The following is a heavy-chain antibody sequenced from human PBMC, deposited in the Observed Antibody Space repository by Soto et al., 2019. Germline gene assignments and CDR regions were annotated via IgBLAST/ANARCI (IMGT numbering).Heavy chain of an antibody. D-gene: IGHD3-10*01. CDR2: INAGNGNT. CDR1: GYTFTSYA. CDR3: ARDFSWFGELIASDY. Sequence: QVPLVQSGAEVKKPGASVKVSCKASGYTFTSYAMHWVRQAPGQRLEWMGWINAGNGNTKYSQKFQGRVTITRDTSASTAYMELSSLRSEDTAVYYCARDFSWFGELIASDYWGQRTLVTVSS. V-gene: IGHV1-3*01. J-gene: IGHJ4*02.